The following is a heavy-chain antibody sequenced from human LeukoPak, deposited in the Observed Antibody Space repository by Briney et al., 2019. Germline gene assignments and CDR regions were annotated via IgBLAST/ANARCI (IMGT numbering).Heavy chain of an antibody. Sequence: GGSLRLSCAASGFTFSDYYMSWIRQAPGKGLEWVSHISDSGRTIHYADSVKGRFTISRDNAKNSLYLQMNSLRAEDTAVYYCTSQYYYAMDVWGQGTTVTVSS. V-gene: IGHV3-11*01. CDR3: TSQYYYAMDV. J-gene: IGHJ6*02. CDR1: GFTFSDYY. CDR2: ISDSGRTI.